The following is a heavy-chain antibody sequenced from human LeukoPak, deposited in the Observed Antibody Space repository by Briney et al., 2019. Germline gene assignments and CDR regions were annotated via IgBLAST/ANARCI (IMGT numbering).Heavy chain of an antibody. V-gene: IGHV3-21*05. D-gene: IGHD4-11*01. J-gene: IGHJ6*02. CDR3: ARAPHYSNYGPYYYGMDV. Sequence: PGGSLRLSCAASGFIFSSYAMSWVRQAPGKGLEWVSYISSSSSYTNYADSVKGRFTISRDNAKNSLYLQMNSLRAEDTAVYYCARAPHYSNYGPYYYGMDVWGQGTTVTVSS. CDR1: GFIFSSYA. CDR2: ISSSSSYT.